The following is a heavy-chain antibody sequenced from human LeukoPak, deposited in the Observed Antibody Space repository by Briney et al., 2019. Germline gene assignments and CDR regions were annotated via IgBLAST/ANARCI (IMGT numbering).Heavy chain of an antibody. V-gene: IGHV1-8*03. CDR1: GYTFTSYG. D-gene: IGHD5-24*01. CDR3: ARGLRTRWLQPGDY. J-gene: IGHJ4*02. Sequence: ASVKVSCKASGYTFTSYGISWVRQAPGQGLEWMGWMNPNSGNTGYAQKFQGRVTITRNTSISTAYMELSSLRSEDTAVYYCARGLRTRWLQPGDYWGQGTLVTVSS. CDR2: MNPNSGNT.